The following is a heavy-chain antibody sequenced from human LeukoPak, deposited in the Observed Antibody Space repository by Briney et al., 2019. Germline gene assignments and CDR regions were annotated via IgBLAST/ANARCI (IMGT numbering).Heavy chain of an antibody. J-gene: IGHJ5*02. CDR2: IYPGDSDT. D-gene: IGHD2-2*01. Sequence: GESLKISCKGSGYSFTSYWIGWVRQMPGKGLECMGIIYPGDSDTRYSPSFQGHVNISADKSISTAYLQWSSLKASDTAMYYCARGLWGVVVVPAATSWFDPWGQGTLVTVSS. CDR3: ARGLWGVVVVPAATSWFDP. CDR1: GYSFTSYW. V-gene: IGHV5-51*01.